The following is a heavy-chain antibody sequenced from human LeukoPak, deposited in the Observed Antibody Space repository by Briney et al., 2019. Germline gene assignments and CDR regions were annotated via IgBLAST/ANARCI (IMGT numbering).Heavy chain of an antibody. Sequence: GGSLRLSCAASGFTFSSYGMTWVRQAPGKGLEWVSSISSSSSYIYYADSVKGRFTISRDNAKNSLYLQMNSLRAEDTAVYYCARGDSYDSSGYWTSWGQGTLVTVSS. CDR3: ARGDSYDSSGYWTS. D-gene: IGHD3-22*01. CDR1: GFTFSSYG. CDR2: ISSSSSYI. V-gene: IGHV3-21*01. J-gene: IGHJ4*02.